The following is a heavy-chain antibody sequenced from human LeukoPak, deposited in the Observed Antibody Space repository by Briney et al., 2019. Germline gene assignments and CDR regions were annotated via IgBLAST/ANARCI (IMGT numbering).Heavy chain of an antibody. Sequence: PSETLSLTCTVSGGSVNSGSYFWSWIRQPPGKGLEWIGYIQNSARTNYNPSLESRVTISVDTSKNQFSLKLSSVTAADTAVYYCARSLLDYGDYGPGYWGQGTLVTVSS. CDR3: ARSLLDYGDYGPGY. CDR1: GGSVNSGSYF. D-gene: IGHD4-17*01. V-gene: IGHV4-61*01. CDR2: IQNSART. J-gene: IGHJ4*02.